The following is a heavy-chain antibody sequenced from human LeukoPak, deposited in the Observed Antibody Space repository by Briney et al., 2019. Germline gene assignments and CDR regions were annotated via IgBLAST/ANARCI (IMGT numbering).Heavy chain of an antibody. CDR3: AKDGGSGWFFDY. CDR1: GFTFSSYA. Sequence: PGGSLRLSCAASGFTFSSYAMNWVRQAPGRGLEWVSYIGPSGTSIYYADSVKGRFTISRDNSKNTLYLQMNSLRAEDTAVYYCAKDGGSGWFFDYWGQGTLVTVSS. D-gene: IGHD6-19*01. CDR2: IGPSGTSI. J-gene: IGHJ4*02. V-gene: IGHV3-48*01.